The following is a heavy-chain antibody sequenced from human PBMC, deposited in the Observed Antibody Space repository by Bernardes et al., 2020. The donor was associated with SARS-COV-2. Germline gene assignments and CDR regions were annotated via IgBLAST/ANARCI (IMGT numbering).Heavy chain of an antibody. V-gene: IGHV4-59*08. Sequence: SETLSLTCTVSGGSISSYYWSWIRQPPGKGLEWIGYIYYSGSTNYNPSLKSRVTISVDTSKNQFSLKLSSVTAADTAVYYCARQLGRSLWFGEVFYAFDIWGQGTMVTVSS. D-gene: IGHD3-10*01. CDR2: IYYSGST. J-gene: IGHJ3*02. CDR1: GGSISSYY. CDR3: ARQLGRSLWFGEVFYAFDI.